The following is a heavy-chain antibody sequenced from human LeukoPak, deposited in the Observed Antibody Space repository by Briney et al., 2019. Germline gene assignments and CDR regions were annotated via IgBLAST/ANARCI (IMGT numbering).Heavy chain of an antibody. V-gene: IGHV4-4*07. D-gene: IGHD1-26*01. CDR3: ATKVMSGSYWGAFDI. CDR1: GGSISSFY. J-gene: IGHJ3*02. CDR2: IDTSGNT. Sequence: SETLSLTCSVSGGSISSFYWSWIRQPAGKGLEWIGRIDTSGNTNYNPSLKSRVTVSVDRSKNQFSLKLSSVTVADTAVYYCATKVMSGSYWGAFDIWGQGTLVTVSS.